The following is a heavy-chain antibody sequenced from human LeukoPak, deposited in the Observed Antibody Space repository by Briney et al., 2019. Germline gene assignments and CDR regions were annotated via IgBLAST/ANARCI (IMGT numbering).Heavy chain of an antibody. D-gene: IGHD1-26*01. Sequence: ASVKVSCKVSGYTFTDYYMHCVQQAPGKGLEWMGLVDPEDGETIYAEKFQGRVTITADTSTDTAYMELSSLRSEDTAVYYCATYWELLGNLAFDYWGQGTLVTVSS. CDR2: VDPEDGET. V-gene: IGHV1-69-2*01. J-gene: IGHJ4*02. CDR3: ATYWELLGNLAFDY. CDR1: GYTFTDYY.